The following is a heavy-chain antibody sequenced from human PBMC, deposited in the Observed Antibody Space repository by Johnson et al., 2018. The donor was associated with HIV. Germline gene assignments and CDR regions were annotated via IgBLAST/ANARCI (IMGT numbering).Heavy chain of an antibody. V-gene: IGHV3-64*01. J-gene: IGHJ3*01. Sequence: EQLVESGGGVVQPGRSLRLSCAASGFTFNNYAMHWVRQAPGRGLEYVAAISSNGGSTYYGNSVKGRFTISRDNSKNTLYLQMGSLRDEDMAVYYCARVGSGSYYARDAFDVWGQGTMVTVSS. D-gene: IGHD1-26*01. CDR2: ISSNGGST. CDR1: GFTFNNYA. CDR3: ARVGSGSYYARDAFDV.